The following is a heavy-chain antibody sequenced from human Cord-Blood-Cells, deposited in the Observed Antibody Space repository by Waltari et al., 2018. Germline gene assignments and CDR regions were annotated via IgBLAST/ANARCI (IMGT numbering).Heavy chain of an antibody. Sequence: STNYNPSLKSRVTISVDKSKNQFSLKLSSVTAADTAVYYCARGVRFDCSSTSCYESYYYGMDVWGQGTTVTVSS. V-gene: IGHV4-4*02. CDR3: ARGVRFDCSSTSCYESYYYGMDV. CDR2: ST. J-gene: IGHJ6*02. D-gene: IGHD2-2*01.